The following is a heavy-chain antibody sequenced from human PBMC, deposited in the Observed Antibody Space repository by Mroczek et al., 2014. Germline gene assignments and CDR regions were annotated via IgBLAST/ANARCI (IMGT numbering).Heavy chain of an antibody. J-gene: IGHJ3*02. CDR2: IYYSGST. CDR1: GGSISSYY. D-gene: IGHD3-22*01. V-gene: IGHV4-59*01. CDR3: ARGRRFYYDSSGPTVQGDAFDI. Sequence: KESGPGLVKPSETLSLTCTVSGGSISSYYWSWIRQPPGKGLEWIGYIYYSGSTNYNPSLKSRVTISVDTSKNQFSLKLSSVTAADTAVYYCARGRRFYYDSSGPTVQGDAFDIWGQGTMVTVSS.